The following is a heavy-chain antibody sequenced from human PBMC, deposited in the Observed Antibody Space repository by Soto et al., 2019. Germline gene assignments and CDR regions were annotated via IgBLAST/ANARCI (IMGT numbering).Heavy chain of an antibody. CDR3: AGGIIH. CDR1: GGSISSGGYY. Sequence: QVQLQESGPGLVKPSQTLSLTCTVSGGSISSGGYYWSWIRQHPGKGLEWIGYIYYSGSTSYNPSLKSRLNISVEKSKNQFLLKPGPVAAADKALYFCAGGIIHLGQGTLVTVSS. J-gene: IGHJ4*02. CDR2: IYYSGST. V-gene: IGHV4-31*03. D-gene: IGHD3-10*01.